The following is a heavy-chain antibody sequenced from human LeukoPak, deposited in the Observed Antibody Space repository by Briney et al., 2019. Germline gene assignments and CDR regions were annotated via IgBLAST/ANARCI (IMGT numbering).Heavy chain of an antibody. Sequence: SETLSLTCTVSGGSTSSYYWSWIRQPPGRGLEWIGNIYHSGSTYYNPSLKSRVSISVDTSKNQFSLKLSSVTAADTAVYYCARDLRAAAGTPDFYFDYWGQGTLVTVSS. D-gene: IGHD6-13*01. J-gene: IGHJ4*02. CDR2: IYHSGST. CDR1: GGSTSSYY. CDR3: ARDLRAAAGTPDFYFDY. V-gene: IGHV4-59*12.